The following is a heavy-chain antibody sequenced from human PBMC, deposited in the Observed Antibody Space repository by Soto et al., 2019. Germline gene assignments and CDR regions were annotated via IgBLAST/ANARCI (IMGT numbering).Heavy chain of an antibody. Sequence: GESLKISCKGSGYSFTSSWIGWVRQMPGKGLEWMGIIYPGDSDTRYSPSFQGQVTISADKSISTAYLQWSSLKASDTAVYYCAKEPYYDDSSGYSAFSASIDYWGQGTLVTVSS. V-gene: IGHV5-51*01. CDR1: GYSFTSSW. D-gene: IGHD3-22*01. CDR3: AKEPYYDDSSGYSAFSASIDY. J-gene: IGHJ4*02. CDR2: IYPGDSDT.